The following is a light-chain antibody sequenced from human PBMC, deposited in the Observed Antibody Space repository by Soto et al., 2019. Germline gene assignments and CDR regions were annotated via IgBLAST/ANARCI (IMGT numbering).Light chain of an antibody. V-gene: IGKV1-5*03. CDR3: QHYGSSPWT. Sequence: DIQMTQSPSTLSGSVGDRVTITCRASQTISSWLAWYQQKPGKAPKLLIYKASTLKSGVPSRFSGSGSGTDFTLTISRLEPEDFAVYYCQHYGSSPWTFGQGTKVDIK. CDR2: KAS. CDR1: QTISSW. J-gene: IGKJ1*01.